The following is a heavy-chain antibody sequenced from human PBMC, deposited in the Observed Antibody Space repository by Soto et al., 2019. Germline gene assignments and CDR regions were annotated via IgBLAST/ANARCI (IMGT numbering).Heavy chain of an antibody. CDR2: ISVSGGST. V-gene: IGHV3-23*01. CDR3: AKSGGAAAVTPWFDP. D-gene: IGHD6-13*01. CDR1: GCTFSTYV. J-gene: IGHJ5*02. Sequence: EVQLLESGGGLVQPGGCLRLSCAASGCTFSTYVMSWVRQAPGKGLEWVSTISVSGGSTYYADSVKGRFTISRDNAKNTLYLQMNSLRAEDTAVYYCAKSGGAAAVTPWFDPWGPGTLVTVSS.